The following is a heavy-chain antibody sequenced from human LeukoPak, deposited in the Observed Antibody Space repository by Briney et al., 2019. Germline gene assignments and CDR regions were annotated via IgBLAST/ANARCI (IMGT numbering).Heavy chain of an antibody. CDR2: INSDGSST. J-gene: IGHJ4*02. D-gene: IGHD1-26*01. V-gene: IGHV3-74*01. Sequence: PGGSLRLSCAASGFTFSTHWMHWVRQAPGKGLVWVSRINSDGSSTNYADSVKGRFTISRDNAKNTLYLQINSLRAEDTAVYYCAGTRVGDYWGQGTLVTVSS. CDR1: GFTFSTHW. CDR3: AGTRVGDY.